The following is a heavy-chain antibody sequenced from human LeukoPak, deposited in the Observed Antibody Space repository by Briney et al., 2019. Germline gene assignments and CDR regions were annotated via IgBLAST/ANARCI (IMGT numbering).Heavy chain of an antibody. Sequence: SQTLSLTCAVSGGSISSGGYSWSWIRQHPGKGLEWIGYIYYSGSTYYNPSLKSRVTISVDTSKNQFSLKLSSVTAADTAVYYCARDGAVAATRGAFDIWGQGTMVTVSS. CDR3: ARDGAVAATRGAFDI. D-gene: IGHD2-15*01. CDR2: IYYSGST. V-gene: IGHV4-31*11. J-gene: IGHJ3*02. CDR1: GGSISSGGYS.